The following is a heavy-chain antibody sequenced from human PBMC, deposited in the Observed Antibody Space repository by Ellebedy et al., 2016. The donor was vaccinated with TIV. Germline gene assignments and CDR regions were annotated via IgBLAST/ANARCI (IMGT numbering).Heavy chain of an antibody. CDR1: GFTFSAYW. Sequence: GESLKISCAASGFTFSAYWMSWVRQAPGKGLEWVANIKLDGSEKYYVDSVKGRFTISRDNAKNSLYVQMNSLRVEDTAVYYCARDRNWGCSGGSCYGVFDIWGQGTMVTVSS. D-gene: IGHD2-15*01. J-gene: IGHJ3*02. V-gene: IGHV3-7*03. CDR2: IKLDGSEK. CDR3: ARDRNWGCSGGSCYGVFDI.